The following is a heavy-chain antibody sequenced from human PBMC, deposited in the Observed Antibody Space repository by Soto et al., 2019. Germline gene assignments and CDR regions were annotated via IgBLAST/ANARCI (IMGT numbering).Heavy chain of an antibody. CDR2: ISGTGGNT. Sequence: GGSLRLSCAASGFTFSSYAMTWVRQAPGKGLEWVSTISGTGGNTYYADSVKGRFTISRDNSKNTVYLQMNSLRAEDTAVYYCVKAVYLLDFDYWGQGTPVTVSS. J-gene: IGHJ4*02. CDR3: VKAVYLLDFDY. V-gene: IGHV3-23*01. CDR1: GFTFSSYA. D-gene: IGHD1-20*01.